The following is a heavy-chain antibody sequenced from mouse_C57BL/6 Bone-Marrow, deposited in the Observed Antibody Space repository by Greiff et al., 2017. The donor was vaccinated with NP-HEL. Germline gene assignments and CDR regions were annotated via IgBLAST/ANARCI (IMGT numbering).Heavy chain of an antibody. J-gene: IGHJ3*01. D-gene: IGHD2-3*01. Sequence: VQLQQSGAELARPGASVKMSCKASGYTFTSYTMHWVKQRPGQGLEWIGYINPSSGYTKYNQKFKDKATLTADKSSSTAYMQLSSLTSEDSAVYYCARYYGYFSWFAYWGQGTLVTVAA. CDR2: INPSSGYT. V-gene: IGHV1-4*01. CDR3: ARYYGYFSWFAY. CDR1: GYTFTSYT.